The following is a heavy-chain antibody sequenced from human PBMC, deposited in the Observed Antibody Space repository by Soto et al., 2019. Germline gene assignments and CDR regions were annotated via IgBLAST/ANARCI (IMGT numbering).Heavy chain of an antibody. J-gene: IGHJ5*02. CDR2: INAANGDT. Sequence: EASVKVSCKASGYTFTSYGIHWVRQAPGQRLEWMGWINAANGDTKYSPKFQGRVTITRDTSASTAYTELSSLRSEDTAVYYCVRRHVSATGIDWFDPWGQGTLVTVSS. V-gene: IGHV1-3*01. D-gene: IGHD6-13*01. CDR3: VRRHVSATGIDWFDP. CDR1: GYTFTSYG.